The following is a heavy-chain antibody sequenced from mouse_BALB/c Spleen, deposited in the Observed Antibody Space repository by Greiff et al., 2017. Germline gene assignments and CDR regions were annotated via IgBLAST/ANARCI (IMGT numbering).Heavy chain of an antibody. V-gene: IGHV5-12-2*01. CDR1: GFTFSSYT. J-gene: IGHJ2*01. Sequence: EVHLVESGGGLVQPGGSLKLSCAASGFTFSSYTMSWVRQTPEKRLEWVAYISNGGGSTYYPDTVKGRFTISRDNAKNTLYLQMSSLKSEDTAMYYCARQAGSYYFDYWGQGTTLTVSS. CDR3: ARQAGSYYFDY. CDR2: ISNGGGST.